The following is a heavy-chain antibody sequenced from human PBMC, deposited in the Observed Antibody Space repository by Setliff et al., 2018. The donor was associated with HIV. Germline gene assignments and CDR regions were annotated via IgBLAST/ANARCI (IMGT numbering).Heavy chain of an antibody. CDR2: INAGNGDT. J-gene: IGHJ6*02. CDR3: ARDSGDDYSDYYYYGMDV. V-gene: IGHV1-3*01. Sequence: GASVKVSCKASGYTFTNYAMHWVRQAPGQRLEWMGWINAGNGDTKYSQKFQGRVTFTWDTSASTAYMELSSLRSEDTALYYCARDSGDDYSDYYYYGMDVWRQGTTVTVSS. D-gene: IGHD4-4*01. CDR1: GYTFTNYA.